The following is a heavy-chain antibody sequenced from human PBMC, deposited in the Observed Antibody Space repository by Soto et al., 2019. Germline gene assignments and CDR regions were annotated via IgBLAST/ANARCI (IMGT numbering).Heavy chain of an antibody. J-gene: IGHJ3*02. D-gene: IGHD5-12*01. CDR2: INPSGGST. CDR1: GYTFTSYY. V-gene: IGHV1-46*01. Sequence: ASVQVSCKASGYTFTSYYMHWVRQAPGQGLEWIGIINPSGGSTSYAQKFQGRVTMTRDTSTSTVYMELSSLRSEDTAVYYCARGRTYSGYDLEDAFDIWGQGTMVTVSS. CDR3: ARGRTYSGYDLEDAFDI.